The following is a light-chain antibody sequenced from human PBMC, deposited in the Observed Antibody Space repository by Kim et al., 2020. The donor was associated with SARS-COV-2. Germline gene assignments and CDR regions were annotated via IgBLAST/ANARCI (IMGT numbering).Light chain of an antibody. V-gene: IGLV1-40*01. Sequence: QSVLTQPPSVSGAPGQRVTISCTGTSSNIGAGYDVHWYKQLPGTAPKLLIYRNINRPSGVPDRISGSKSGTSASLAITGLQADDEADYYCQSYDSTLSDWVFGGGTQLTVL. J-gene: IGLJ3*02. CDR3: QSYDSTLSDWV. CDR1: SSNIGAGYD. CDR2: RNI.